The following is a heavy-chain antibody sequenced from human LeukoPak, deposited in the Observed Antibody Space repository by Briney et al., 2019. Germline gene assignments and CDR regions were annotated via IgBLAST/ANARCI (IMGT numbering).Heavy chain of an antibody. CDR1: GGSISSYY. V-gene: IGHV4-59*01. D-gene: IGHD3-22*01. CDR2: IYYSGST. J-gene: IGHJ4*02. CDR3: ARGGYYDSSGYYGY. Sequence: KPSETLSLTCTVSGGSISSYYWSWIRQPPGKGLEWIGYIYYSGSTNYNPSLKSRVTISVDTSKNQFSLKLSSVTAADTAVYYCARGGYYDSSGYYGYWGQGTLVTVSS.